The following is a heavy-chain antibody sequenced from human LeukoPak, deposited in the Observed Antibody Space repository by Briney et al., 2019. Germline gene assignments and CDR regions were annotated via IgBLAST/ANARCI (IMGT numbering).Heavy chain of an antibody. CDR3: TKAPLRSCTGAFCYPFDY. CDR1: GFTFSSYN. Sequence: GGSLRLSCAASGFTFSSYNMSWVRQTPGKGLEWVSATVGSGPDTYHADSVKGRFTVSRDNSRNALYLQMNSLRVEDTAVYYCTKAPLRSCTGAFCYPFDYWGQGTLVTVSS. D-gene: IGHD2-8*02. V-gene: IGHV3-23*01. CDR2: TVGSGPDT. J-gene: IGHJ4*02.